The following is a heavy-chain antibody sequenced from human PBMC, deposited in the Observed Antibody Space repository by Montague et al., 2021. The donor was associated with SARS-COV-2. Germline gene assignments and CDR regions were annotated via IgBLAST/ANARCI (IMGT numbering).Heavy chain of an antibody. V-gene: IGHV4-59*08. J-gene: IGHJ4*02. Sequence: SETLSLTCTVSGGSISSDYWTWIRQPPGKGLEWIGFVYYRGNTYYNPSLRSRVTISVDTSNNHFSLTLNSVTAADTAIYHCARHYDHSSRVDSWGQGTLVTVSS. CDR1: GGSISSDY. D-gene: IGHD3-16*01. CDR2: VYYRGNT. CDR3: ARHYDHSSRVDS.